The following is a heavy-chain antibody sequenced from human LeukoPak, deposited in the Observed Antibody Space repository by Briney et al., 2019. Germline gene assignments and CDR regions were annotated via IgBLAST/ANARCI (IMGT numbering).Heavy chain of an antibody. V-gene: IGHV3-53*01. CDR1: GFTFSSIY. D-gene: IGHD6-19*01. Sequence: GGSLRLSCAVSGFTFSSIYMSWVRQAPGKGLGWVSFIYSDGNTYYGDSVKGRFTLSRDSSRNTLYLQMNSLTVDDTAVYYCAGDTHSSSWYDHWGQGTLVTVSS. J-gene: IGHJ5*02. CDR2: IYSDGNT. CDR3: AGDTHSSSWYDH.